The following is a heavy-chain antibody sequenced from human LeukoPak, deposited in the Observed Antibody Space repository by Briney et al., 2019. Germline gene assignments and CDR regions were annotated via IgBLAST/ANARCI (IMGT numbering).Heavy chain of an antibody. J-gene: IGHJ5*02. CDR3: ARRYDYGGYTENWFDP. CDR1: GYTFTSYG. CDR2: ISAYNGNT. Sequence: ASVKVSCKASGYTFTSYGISWVRQAPGQGLEWMGWISAYNGNTNYAQKLQGRVTMTTDTSTSTAYMELRSLRSDDTAVYYCARRYDYGGYTENWFDPWGQGTLVTVSS. V-gene: IGHV1-18*01. D-gene: IGHD4-17*01.